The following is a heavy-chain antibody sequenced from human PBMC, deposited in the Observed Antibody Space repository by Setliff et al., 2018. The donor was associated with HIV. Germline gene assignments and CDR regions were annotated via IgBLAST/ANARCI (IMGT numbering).Heavy chain of an antibody. CDR3: AREGGTDRFFDY. V-gene: IGHV4-4*07. CDR2: IHTSGIT. D-gene: IGHD3-16*01. CDR1: NGSISNYY. Sequence: PSETLSLTCSVSNGSISNYYWTWIRQPAGKGLEWIGRIHTSGITNYNPSLKSRVNMSLDTSENYFSLNLTSVTAADTAVYSCAREGGTDRFFDYWGQGTPVTVSS. J-gene: IGHJ4*01.